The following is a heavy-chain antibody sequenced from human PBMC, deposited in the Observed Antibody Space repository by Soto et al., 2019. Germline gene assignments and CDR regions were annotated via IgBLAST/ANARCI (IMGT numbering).Heavy chain of an antibody. CDR1: GFTFDNFA. D-gene: IGHD3-22*01. Sequence: ESGGGLEQPGGSLRLSCTPSGFTFDNFAMSWVRQAPGRGLEWVSAISGGGGGRYYADSVKGRFIISRDNSKNTVYLQVNGLRIEDTAVYYCAKDVHYDSSGGLDYWGQGTLVTVSS. V-gene: IGHV3-23*01. CDR2: ISGGGGGR. CDR3: AKDVHYDSSGGLDY. J-gene: IGHJ4*02.